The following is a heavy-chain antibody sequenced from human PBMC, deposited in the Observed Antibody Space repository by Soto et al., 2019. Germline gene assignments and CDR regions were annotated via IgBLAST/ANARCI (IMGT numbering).Heavy chain of an antibody. CDR3: ARAYYDILTGYYRPRYYYGMDV. J-gene: IGHJ6*02. V-gene: IGHV4-34*01. CDR1: GGSFSGYY. Sequence: PSETLSLTCAVYGGSFSGYYWSWIRQPPGKGLEWIGEINHSGSTNYNPSLKSRVTISVDTSKNQFSLKLSSVTAADTAVYYCARAYYDILTGYYRPRYYYGMDVWGQGTTVTVSS. CDR2: INHSGST. D-gene: IGHD3-9*01.